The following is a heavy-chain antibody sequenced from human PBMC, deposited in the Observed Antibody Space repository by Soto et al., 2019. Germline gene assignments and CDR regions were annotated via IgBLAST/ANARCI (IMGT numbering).Heavy chain of an antibody. J-gene: IGHJ6*03. CDR3: ARSIVVVPAAMREYYYYMDV. CDR2: IYYSGST. CDR1: GGSISSYY. Sequence: SETLSLTCTVSGGSISSYYWSWIRQPPGKGLEWIGYIYYSGSTNYNPSLKSRVTISVDTSKNQFSLKLSSVTAADTAVYYCARSIVVVPAAMREYYYYMDVWGKGTTVTVSS. D-gene: IGHD2-2*01. V-gene: IGHV4-59*01.